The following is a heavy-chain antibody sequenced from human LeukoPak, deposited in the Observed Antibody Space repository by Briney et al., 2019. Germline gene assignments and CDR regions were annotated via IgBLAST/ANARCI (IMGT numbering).Heavy chain of an antibody. CDR1: GGTFSSYA. D-gene: IGHD3-22*01. Sequence: ASVKVSCKASGGTFSSYAISWVRQAPGQGLEWMGGTIPIFGTANYAQKFQGRVTITADESTSTAYMELSSLRSEDTAVYYCARGQYYYDSSGYGPPGYWGQGTLVTVSS. CDR3: ARGQYYYDSSGYGPPGY. V-gene: IGHV1-69*13. CDR2: TIPIFGTA. J-gene: IGHJ4*02.